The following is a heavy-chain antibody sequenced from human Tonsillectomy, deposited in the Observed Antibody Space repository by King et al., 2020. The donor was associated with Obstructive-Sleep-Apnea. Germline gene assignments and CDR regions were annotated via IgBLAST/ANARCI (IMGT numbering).Heavy chain of an antibody. D-gene: IGHD2-21*01. CDR1: GFIFSDYN. CDR3: ARVGSFLWIDY. J-gene: IGHJ4*02. Sequence: VQLVEAGGGLVKPGGSLRLSCAPSGFIFSDYNIIWIRQAPGKGLEWVSHIRTTSSYTRDADSVQGRFTISRDSAKNSLYLQMNSLRVEDTAVYYCARVGSFLWIDYWGQGTLVTVSS. V-gene: IGHV3-11*06. CDR2: IRTTSSYT.